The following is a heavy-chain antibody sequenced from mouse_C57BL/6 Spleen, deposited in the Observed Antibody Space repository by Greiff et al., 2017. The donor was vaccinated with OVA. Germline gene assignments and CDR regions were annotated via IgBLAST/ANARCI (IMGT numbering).Heavy chain of an antibody. J-gene: IGHJ1*03. CDR3: ARDVPYYSNWGYFDV. CDR1: GYSITSGYY. D-gene: IGHD2-5*01. V-gene: IGHV3-6*01. Sequence: EVKLEESGPGLVKPSQSLSLTCSVTGYSITSGYYWNWIRQFPGNKLEWMGYISYDGSNNYNPSLKNRISITRDTSKNQFFLKLNSVTTEDTATYYCARDVPYYSNWGYFDVWGTGTTVTVSS. CDR2: ISYDGSN.